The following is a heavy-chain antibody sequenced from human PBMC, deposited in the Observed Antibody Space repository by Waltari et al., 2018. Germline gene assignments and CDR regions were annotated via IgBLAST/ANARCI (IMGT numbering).Heavy chain of an antibody. V-gene: IGHV4-39*01. CDR2: IYYTGGA. D-gene: IGHD3-3*01. CDR1: GCSISTNNYY. Sequence: QLQLQESGPGLVKPSETLSLTCTVSGCSISTNNYYWGWFRQPPGKWLEWIANIYYTGGASYNPSLKSRVTVSVDTSKSQFSLKLSSVTAADTAVYYCARLPRYDFWTWGQGTLVTVSS. CDR3: ARLPRYDFWT. J-gene: IGHJ5*02.